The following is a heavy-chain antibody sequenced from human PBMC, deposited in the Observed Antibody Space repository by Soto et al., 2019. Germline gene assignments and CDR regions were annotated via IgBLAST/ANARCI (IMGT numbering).Heavy chain of an antibody. V-gene: IGHV3-23*01. D-gene: IGHD3-16*02. CDR2: ISGSGGST. Sequence: GGSLRLSCAASGFTFSSYAMSWVRQAPGKGLEWVSAISGSGGSTYYADSVKGRFTISRDNSKNTLYLQMNSLRAEDTAVYYCAKGALGELSLQSYFDYWGQGTLVTVSS. CDR3: AKGALGELSLQSYFDY. CDR1: GFTFSSYA. J-gene: IGHJ4*02.